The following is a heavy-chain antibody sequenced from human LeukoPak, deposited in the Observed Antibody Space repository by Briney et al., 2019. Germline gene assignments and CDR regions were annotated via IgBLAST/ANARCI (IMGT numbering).Heavy chain of an antibody. Sequence: PGGSLRLSCAASGFTFSSYAMSWVRQAPGKGLEWVSAISGSGGSTYYADSVKGRFTISRDNSKNTLYLRMNSLRAEDTAVYYCAKNPDIVVVVAALGMDVWGQGTTVTVSS. CDR1: GFTFSSYA. J-gene: IGHJ6*02. D-gene: IGHD2-15*01. CDR3: AKNPDIVVVVAALGMDV. CDR2: ISGSGGST. V-gene: IGHV3-23*01.